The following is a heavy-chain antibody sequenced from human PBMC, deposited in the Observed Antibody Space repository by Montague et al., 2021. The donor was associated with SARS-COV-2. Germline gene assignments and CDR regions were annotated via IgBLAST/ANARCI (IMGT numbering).Heavy chain of an antibody. CDR3: ARRRLREDYFDF. J-gene: IGHJ4*02. V-gene: IGHV4-39*01. CDR1: GDSVSSSDHY. CDR2: VYYSGYT. D-gene: IGHD4-17*01. Sequence: SETLSLTCTVSGDSVSSSDHYWGWIRQPPGKGLEWLGIVYYSGYTYYNPCVKGRVTISIDASKNQFSLKLNSLTATDTAIYHCARRRLREDYFDFWGEGTLLAVSS.